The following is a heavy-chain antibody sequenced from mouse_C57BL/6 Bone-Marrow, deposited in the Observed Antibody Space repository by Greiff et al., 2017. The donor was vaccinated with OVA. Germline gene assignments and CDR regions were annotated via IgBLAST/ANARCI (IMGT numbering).Heavy chain of an antibody. CDR2: IHPNSGST. D-gene: IGHD1-1*01. J-gene: IGHJ2*01. CDR3: ARDYYGSSYRNY. CDR1: GYTFTSYW. V-gene: IGHV1-64*01. Sequence: VQLQQPGAELVKPGASVKLSCKASGYTFTSYWMHWVKQRPGQGLEWIGMIHPNSGSTNYNEKFKSKATLTVDKSSSTAYMQLSSLTSEDSAVYYCARDYYGSSYRNYWGQGTTLTVSS.